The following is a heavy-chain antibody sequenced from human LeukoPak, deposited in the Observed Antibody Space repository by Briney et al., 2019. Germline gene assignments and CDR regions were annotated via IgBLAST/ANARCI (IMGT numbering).Heavy chain of an antibody. D-gene: IGHD1-1*01. CDR2: INHSGST. Sequence: SETLSLTCAVYGGSFSGYYWSWIRQPPGKGLEWIGEINHSGSTNYNPSLKSRVTMSVDTSKNQSSLKLSSVTAADTAVYYCATRETGSYYYYMDVWGKGTTVTVSS. J-gene: IGHJ6*03. CDR1: GGSFSGYY. CDR3: ATRETGSYYYYMDV. V-gene: IGHV4-34*01.